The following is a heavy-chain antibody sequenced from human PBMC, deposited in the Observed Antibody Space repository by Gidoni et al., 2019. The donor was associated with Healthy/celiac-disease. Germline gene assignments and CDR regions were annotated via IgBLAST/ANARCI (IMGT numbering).Heavy chain of an antibody. J-gene: IGHJ6*02. D-gene: IGHD3-10*01. CDR1: GFPFRSYA. V-gene: IGHV3-30*01. CDR2: ISYDGSNK. CDR3: ARGMVGCWFGELFNYYYYYGMDV. Sequence: QVQLVESGGGVVQPGRSLRLSCAASGFPFRSYAMHWVRQAPGKGLEWVAVISYDGSNKYYADSVKGRFTISRDNSKNTLYLQMNSLRAEDTAVYYCARGMVGCWFGELFNYYYYYGMDVWGQGTTVTVSS.